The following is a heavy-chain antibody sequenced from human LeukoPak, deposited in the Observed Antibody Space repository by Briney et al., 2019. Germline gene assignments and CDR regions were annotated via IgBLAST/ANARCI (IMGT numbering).Heavy chain of an antibody. CDR1: GGSISSYY. CDR3: ARDMQYYDILTGYYSGGWFDP. D-gene: IGHD3-9*01. V-gene: IGHV4-59*01. J-gene: IGHJ5*02. CDR2: IYSSGST. Sequence: SETLSLTCIVSGGSISSYYWSWIRQPPGKGLEWVGYIYSSGSTNYNPSLKSRVTISVDTSKNQFSLKLSSVTAADTAVYYCARDMQYYDILTGYYSGGWFDPWGQGTLVTVSS.